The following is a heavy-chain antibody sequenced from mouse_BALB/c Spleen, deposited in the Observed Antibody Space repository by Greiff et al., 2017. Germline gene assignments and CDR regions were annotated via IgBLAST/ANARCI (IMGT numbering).Heavy chain of an antibody. CDR2: ISDGGSYT. J-gene: IGHJ4*01. V-gene: IGHV5-4*02. D-gene: IGHD1-3*01. CDR1: GFTFSDYY. Sequence: EVKLVESGGGLVKPGGSLKLSCAASGFTFSDYYMYWVRQTPEKRLEWVATISDGGSYTYYPDSVKGRFTISRDNAKNNLYLQMSSLKSEDTAMYYCARDKSGNYDAMDYWGQGTSVTVSS. CDR3: ARDKSGNYDAMDY.